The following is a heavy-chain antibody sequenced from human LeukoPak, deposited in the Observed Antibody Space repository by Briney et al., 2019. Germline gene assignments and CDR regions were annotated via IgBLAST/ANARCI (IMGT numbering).Heavy chain of an antibody. CDR1: GGSISSSSYY. D-gene: IGHD6-19*01. CDR2: IYYSGST. J-gene: IGHJ4*02. CDR3: AKDPGSDGWSYFDY. V-gene: IGHV4-39*02. Sequence: PSETLSLTCTVSGGSISSSSYYWGWIRQPPGKGLEWIGSIYYSGSTYYNPSLKSRVTISVDTSKNQFSLKLSSVTAADTAVYYCAKDPGSDGWSYFDYWGQGTLVTVSS.